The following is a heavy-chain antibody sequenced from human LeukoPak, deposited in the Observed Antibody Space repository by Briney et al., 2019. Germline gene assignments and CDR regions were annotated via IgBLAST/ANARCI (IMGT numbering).Heavy chain of an antibody. D-gene: IGHD3-10*01. V-gene: IGHV4-61*02. CDR2: IYAGGSI. Sequence: SETLSLTCSVSGGSISSINSGTYCWSWIRQPAGKGLEWIGRIYAGGSINYKPSLNRRVTISIDRSKNQFSLKLSSVTAADTALYYCAAGGDEFAYWGQGTLVTVSP. J-gene: IGHJ4*02. CDR1: GGSISSINSGTYC. CDR3: AAGGDEFAY.